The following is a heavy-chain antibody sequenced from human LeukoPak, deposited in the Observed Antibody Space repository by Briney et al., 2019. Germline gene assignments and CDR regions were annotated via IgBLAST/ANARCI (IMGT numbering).Heavy chain of an antibody. Sequence: GGSLRLSCAASGFTFSDYYMSWIRQAPGKGLEWVSYISSSGSTIYYADSVKGRFTISRDNAKNSLYLQMNSLRAEDTAVYYCVRDPGYCLKDVCYTRLDPWGQGTPVTVSS. CDR1: GFTFSDYY. J-gene: IGHJ5*02. CDR2: ISSSGSTI. V-gene: IGHV3-11*01. CDR3: VRDPGYCLKDVCYTRLDP. D-gene: IGHD2-8*01.